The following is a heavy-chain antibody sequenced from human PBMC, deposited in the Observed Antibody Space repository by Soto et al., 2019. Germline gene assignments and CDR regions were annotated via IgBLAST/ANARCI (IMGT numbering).Heavy chain of an antibody. D-gene: IGHD3-3*01. CDR2: LSYDGSNT. V-gene: IGHV3-30-3*01. J-gene: IGHJ5*02. CDR3: GRDRGRVLEGIDP. CDR1: GFTFSNYA. Sequence: QVQLVESGGGVVRPGKSLRLSCSASGFTFSNYAMHWVRQAPGKGLEWVAVLSYDGSNTYYADSLKGRFTMSRDNSKNTLYLEMNSLRAADTAVYYCGRDRGRVLEGIDPWGQGTLVTVSS.